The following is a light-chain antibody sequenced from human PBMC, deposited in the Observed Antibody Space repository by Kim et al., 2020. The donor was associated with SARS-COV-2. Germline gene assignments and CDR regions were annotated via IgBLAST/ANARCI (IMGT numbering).Light chain of an antibody. CDR3: QVWDSSSDHWV. V-gene: IGLV3-21*04. Sequence: APGKTARITCGGNHIGSKSVHWYQQKPGQAPVLVIYYDSDRPSGIPERFSGSNSGNTATLTISRVEAGDEADYYCQVWDSSSDHWVFGGGTKVTVL. CDR1: HIGSKS. J-gene: IGLJ3*02. CDR2: YDS.